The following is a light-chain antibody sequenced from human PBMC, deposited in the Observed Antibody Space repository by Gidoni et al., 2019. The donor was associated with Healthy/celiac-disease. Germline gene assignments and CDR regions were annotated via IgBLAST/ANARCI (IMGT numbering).Light chain of an antibody. V-gene: IGKV1-39*01. Sequence: DIQMTQSPSSLSASVGDRVTITCRASQSISSYLNWYQQKPGQAPKLLIYAASSLQSGVPSRFSGSGSGTDFTLTISSLQPEDFATYYCQQCYSTPWTFGQGTKVEIK. CDR3: QQCYSTPWT. CDR1: QSISSY. CDR2: AAS. J-gene: IGKJ1*01.